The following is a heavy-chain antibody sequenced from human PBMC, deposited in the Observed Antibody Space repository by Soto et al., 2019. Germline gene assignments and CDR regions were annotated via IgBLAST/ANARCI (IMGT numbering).Heavy chain of an antibody. CDR1: GFTLSSNG. D-gene: IGHD1-26*01. CDR3: ARDRAVGDAFDY. V-gene: IGHV3-33*01. CDR2: IWYDGSNK. Sequence: QVQLVESGGGVVQPGRSLRLSCAASGFTLSSNGMHWVRQAPGKGLEWVTVIWYDGSNKYYADSVKGRFTISRDNSKNALYLQKNSLRAEDTAVYYCARDRAVGDAFDYWGQGTLVTVSS. J-gene: IGHJ4*02.